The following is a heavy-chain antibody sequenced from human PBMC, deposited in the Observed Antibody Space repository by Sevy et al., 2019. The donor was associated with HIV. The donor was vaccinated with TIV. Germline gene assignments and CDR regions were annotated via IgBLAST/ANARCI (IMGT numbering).Heavy chain of an antibody. CDR3: ARGKDVSGTFDI. J-gene: IGHJ3*02. V-gene: IGHV4-34*01. Sequence: SETLSLTCAVYGGSFSGYSWNWIRQSPERGLEWIGEITHSGNTNYISSLKSRVTISKATSNNQFSLKLNSVSAADTAVYYCARGKDVSGTFDIWGQGTGVTVS. CDR2: ITHSGNT. CDR1: GGSFSGYS.